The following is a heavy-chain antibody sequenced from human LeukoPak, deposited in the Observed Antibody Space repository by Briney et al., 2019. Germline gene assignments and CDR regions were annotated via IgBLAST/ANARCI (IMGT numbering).Heavy chain of an antibody. CDR1: GGSISSSSYY. D-gene: IGHD3-10*01. J-gene: IGHJ6*03. CDR3: AREVGLGSGSYYNPIYYYYMDV. Sequence: PSETLSLTCTVSGGSISSSSYYWGWIRQPPGKGLEWIGSIYYSGSTYYNPSLKSRVTISVDTSKNQFSLKLSSVTAADTAVYYCAREVGLGSGSYYNPIYYYYMDVWGKGTTVTVSS. CDR2: IYYSGST. V-gene: IGHV4-39*07.